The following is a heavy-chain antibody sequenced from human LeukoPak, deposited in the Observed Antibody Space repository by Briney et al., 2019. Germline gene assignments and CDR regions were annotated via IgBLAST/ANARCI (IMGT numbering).Heavy chain of an antibody. Sequence: GGSLRLSCAASGFTFSDYYMSWIRQAPGKGLEWVSYISSSGSTIYYADSVKGRFTISRDNAKSSLYLQMNSLRAEDAAVYYCASTPPRSFDAFDIWGQGTMVTVSS. CDR2: ISSSGSTI. CDR1: GFTFSDYY. V-gene: IGHV3-11*01. J-gene: IGHJ3*02. D-gene: IGHD3-10*01. CDR3: ASTPPRSFDAFDI.